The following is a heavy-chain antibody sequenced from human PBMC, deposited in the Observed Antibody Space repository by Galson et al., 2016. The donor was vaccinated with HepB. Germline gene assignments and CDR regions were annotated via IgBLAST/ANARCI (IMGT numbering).Heavy chain of an antibody. J-gene: IGHJ4*02. CDR1: GFTFSRFW. V-gene: IGHV3-7*01. D-gene: IGHD5-18*01. Sequence: SLRLSCAASGFTFSRFWMSWVRQAPGKGLEWVAMIKQDGSEKYYVDSVKGRFTISTDSAKNSLFLQMNSLTVEDTPLYYCASLDTDMVGTLGCWGQGTLVTVSS. CDR2: IKQDGSEK. CDR3: ASLDTDMVGTLGC.